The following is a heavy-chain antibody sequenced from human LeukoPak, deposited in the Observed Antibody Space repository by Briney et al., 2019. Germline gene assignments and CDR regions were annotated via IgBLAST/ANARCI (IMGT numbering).Heavy chain of an antibody. V-gene: IGHV1-18*01. J-gene: IGHJ5*02. CDR2: ISAYNGNT. CDR1: GYTFTTYG. Sequence: GASVKVSCKASGYTFTTYGGSWVRQATGQGLEWMGWISAYNGNTNYAQKLQGRVTMTTDTSTSTAYMELRSLRSDDTAVYYCARDLIVHTAMVKWYWFDLWGQGTLVTVSS. D-gene: IGHD5-18*01. CDR3: ARDLIVHTAMVKWYWFDL.